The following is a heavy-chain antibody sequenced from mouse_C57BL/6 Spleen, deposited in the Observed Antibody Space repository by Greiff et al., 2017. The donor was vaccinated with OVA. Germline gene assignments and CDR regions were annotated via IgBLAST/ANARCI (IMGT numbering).Heavy chain of an antibody. CDR1: GYAFSSYW. CDR3: ARVGYGNPDY. V-gene: IGHV1-80*01. Sequence: VQLVESGAELVKPGASVKISCKASGYAFSSYWMNWVKQRPGKGLEWIGQIYPGDGDTNYNGKFKGKATLTADKSSSTAYMQLSSLTSEDSAVYFCARVGYGNPDYWGQGTTLTVSS. D-gene: IGHD2-1*01. J-gene: IGHJ2*01. CDR2: IYPGDGDT.